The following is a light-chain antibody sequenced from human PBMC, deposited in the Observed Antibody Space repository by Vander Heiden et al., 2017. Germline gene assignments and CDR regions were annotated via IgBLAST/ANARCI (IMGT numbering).Light chain of an antibody. J-gene: IGLJ2*01. CDR2: GKN. CDR1: SLGTYS. V-gene: IGLV3-19*01. CDR3: NSRDSSGNRV. Sequence: SSELTQDPAVSVALGQTVRITCQGYSLGTYSASWYQQKPGQAPVLVIYGKNDRPSGIPDRFSGSSSGNTASLTITGAQAEDEADYYCNSRDSSGNRVFGGGTKLTVL.